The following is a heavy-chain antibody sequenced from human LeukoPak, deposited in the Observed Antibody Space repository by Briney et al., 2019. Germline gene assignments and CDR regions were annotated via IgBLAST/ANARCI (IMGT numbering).Heavy chain of an antibody. Sequence: GGSLRLSCAASGFTFSSYSMNWVRQAPGKGLEWVSSISSSSSYIYYADSVKGRFTISRDNAKNSLYLQMNSLRAEDTAVYYCARGTNSSGWYWARPHLFDPWGQGTLVTVSS. CDR1: GFTFSSYS. CDR2: ISSSSSYI. V-gene: IGHV3-21*01. D-gene: IGHD6-19*01. J-gene: IGHJ5*02. CDR3: ARGTNSSGWYWARPHLFDP.